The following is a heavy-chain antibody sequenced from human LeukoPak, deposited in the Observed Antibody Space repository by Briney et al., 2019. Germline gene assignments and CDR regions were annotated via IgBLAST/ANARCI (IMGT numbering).Heavy chain of an antibody. CDR1: GYTFTSYY. Sequence: ASVKVSCKASGYTFTSYYMHWVRQAPGQGLEWMGIINPSGGSTSYAQKFQGRVTMTRDTSTSTVYMELSSLRSEDTAVYYCFGLDILTGFDYWGQGTLVTVSS. V-gene: IGHV1-46*01. J-gene: IGHJ4*02. D-gene: IGHD3-9*01. CDR2: INPSGGST. CDR3: FGLDILTGFDY.